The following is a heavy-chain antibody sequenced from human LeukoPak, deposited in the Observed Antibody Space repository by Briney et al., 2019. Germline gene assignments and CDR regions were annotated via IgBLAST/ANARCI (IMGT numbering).Heavy chain of an antibody. D-gene: IGHD3-22*01. V-gene: IGHV5-51*01. CDR3: ARLYYDSGGYYSSNWFDP. Sequence: PGESLKISCKGSGYSFTSYWIAWVRQMPGKGLEWMGFIYPGDSDTRYRPSFQGQVTISADKSISTTYLQWSSLKASDTAMYYCARLYYDSGGYYSSNWFDPWGQGTLVTVSP. CDR1: GYSFTSYW. J-gene: IGHJ5*02. CDR2: IYPGDSDT.